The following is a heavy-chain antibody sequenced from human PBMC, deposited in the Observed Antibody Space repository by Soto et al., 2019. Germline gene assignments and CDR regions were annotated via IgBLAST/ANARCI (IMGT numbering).Heavy chain of an antibody. Sequence: QVQLVQSGAEVKKPGSSVRVSCKASGGTFSTLAISWVRQAPGRGPEWIGGIIPMYGSRKYAPNFQGRVTMIADASTNTASMELSSLRSEDTAVYYCARDPYGDYSVRIGYYGLDVWGQGTTLTVSS. CDR1: GGTFSTLA. CDR3: ARDPYGDYSVRIGYYGLDV. CDR2: IIPMYGSR. J-gene: IGHJ6*02. V-gene: IGHV1-69*01. D-gene: IGHD2-21*02.